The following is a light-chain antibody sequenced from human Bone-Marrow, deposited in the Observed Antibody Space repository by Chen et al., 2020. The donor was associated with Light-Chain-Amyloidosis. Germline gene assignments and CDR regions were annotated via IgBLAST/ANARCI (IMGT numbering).Light chain of an antibody. J-gene: IGKJ4*01. CDR2: GSS. CDR3: QQYGTSPLT. V-gene: IGKV3-20*01. Sequence: EIVLTQSPGTLSLSPGEGANLSCRASQTISSNYLTWYQQKFGQAPRLLIYGSSSSATGIPDRFTGSGSGTDFTLTINRLEPEDFAMYYCQQYGTSPLTFGGGTKGEIK. CDR1: QTISSNY.